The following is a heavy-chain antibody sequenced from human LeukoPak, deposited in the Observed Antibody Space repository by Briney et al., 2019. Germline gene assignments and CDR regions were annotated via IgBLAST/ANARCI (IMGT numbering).Heavy chain of an antibody. CDR3: AKVMGSGQWLVEREDFDI. CDR2: INPNSGGP. J-gene: IGHJ3*02. CDR1: GYTFTGYY. D-gene: IGHD6-19*01. Sequence: ASVKVSCKASGYTFTGYYIHWVRQAPGQGLEWMGWINPNSGGPNYAQKFQGRVTMTRDTSISTAYMELSRLRSDDTAVYYCAKVMGSGQWLVEREDFDIWGQGTMVTVSS. V-gene: IGHV1-2*02.